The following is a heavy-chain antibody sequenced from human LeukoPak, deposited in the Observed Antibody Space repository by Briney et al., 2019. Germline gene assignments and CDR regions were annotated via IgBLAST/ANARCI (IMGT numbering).Heavy chain of an antibody. V-gene: IGHV3-30*04. CDR3: ARGMTDGDY. D-gene: IGHD3-10*01. J-gene: IGHJ4*02. CDR1: GFPFSSYA. CDR2: ISFDGNNK. Sequence: PGGSLRLSCAASGFPFSSYAMHWVRQAPGKGLEWVAVISFDGNNKYYADSVKGRFTPSRDSSKNTLYLQMNSLTTEDTAVYYCARGMTDGDYWGQGTLVTVSS.